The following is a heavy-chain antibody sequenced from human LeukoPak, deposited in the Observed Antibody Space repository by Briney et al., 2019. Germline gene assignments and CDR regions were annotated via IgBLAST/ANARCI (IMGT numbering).Heavy chain of an antibody. D-gene: IGHD3-22*01. CDR3: ARHMTVTYDAFDM. Sequence: SETLSLTCSVSGGSTSGYYWSWIRQPPGKGPEWIGYVYYSGHTSYSPSLESRVTISVDTSKNQFSLKLNSVTAADTAVYYCARHMTVTYDAFDMWGQGTMVTVSS. V-gene: IGHV4-59*08. J-gene: IGHJ3*02. CDR2: VYYSGHT. CDR1: GGSTSGYY.